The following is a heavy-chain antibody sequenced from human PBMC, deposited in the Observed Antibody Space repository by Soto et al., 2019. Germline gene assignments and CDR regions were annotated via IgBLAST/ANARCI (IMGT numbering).Heavy chain of an antibody. CDR3: ARDRGPDILVVVAARDAFDI. CDR1: GYTFTSYG. J-gene: IGHJ3*02. CDR2: ISAYNGNT. V-gene: IGHV1-18*01. D-gene: IGHD2-15*01. Sequence: QVQLVQSGAEVKKPGASVKVSCNASGYTFTSYGISWVRQAPGQGLEWMGWISAYNGNTNYAQKLQGRVTMTTDTSTSTAYMELRSLRSDDTAVYYCARDRGPDILVVVAARDAFDIWGQGTMVTVSS.